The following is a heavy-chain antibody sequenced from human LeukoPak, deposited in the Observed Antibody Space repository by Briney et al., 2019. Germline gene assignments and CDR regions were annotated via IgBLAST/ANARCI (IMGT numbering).Heavy chain of an antibody. V-gene: IGHV3-74*01. CDR2: INSHGNST. J-gene: IGHJ4*02. D-gene: IGHD4-17*01. CDR3: ARDGAYGDYF. CDR1: GFTFSTYW. Sequence: GGSLRLSCAASGFTFSTYWMHWVRQARGKGLVWVSRINSHGNSTTYADSVKGRFTISRDNAKNTLYLQMNSLRAEDTAVYYCARDGAYGDYFWGQGTLVTVSS.